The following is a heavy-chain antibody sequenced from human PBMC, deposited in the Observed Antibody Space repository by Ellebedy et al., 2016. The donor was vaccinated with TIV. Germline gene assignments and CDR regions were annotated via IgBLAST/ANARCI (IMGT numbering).Heavy chain of an antibody. D-gene: IGHD3-3*01. CDR1: GTSFSSYY. V-gene: IGHV4-34*01. J-gene: IGHJ5*01. Sequence: SETLSLXCAVSGTSFSSYYWSWIRQFPGKGLQWIGEISLGGSPTYNPSLESRLTMSVGTSENVLSLRLTSVTAADTAIYYCARGRMTIFGVAKGYDSWGQGTPVTVSS. CDR2: ISLGGSP. CDR3: ARGRMTIFGVAKGYDS.